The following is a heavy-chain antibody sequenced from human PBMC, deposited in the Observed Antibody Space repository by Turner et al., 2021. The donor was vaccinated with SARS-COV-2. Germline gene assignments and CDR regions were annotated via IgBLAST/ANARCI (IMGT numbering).Heavy chain of an antibody. V-gene: IGHV1-2*02. CDR1: GYTFTGYY. Sequence: QVQLVQSGAEVKKPEASVKVSCKASGYTFTGYYMHWVRQAPGQVLECMGWINPNSCGTNYAQKFQVRFTMTRDTSIGTSYMELSRLRSDDTAVYYCARAVGFSEFDPWGQGTLVTVSS. J-gene: IGHJ5*02. CDR3: ARAVGFSEFDP. CDR2: INPNSCGT. D-gene: IGHD2-15*01.